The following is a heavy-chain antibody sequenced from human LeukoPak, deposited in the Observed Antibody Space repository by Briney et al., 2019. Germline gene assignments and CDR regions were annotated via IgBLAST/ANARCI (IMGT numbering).Heavy chain of an antibody. D-gene: IGHD5-12*01. CDR3: ARERRGYGYGTLDL. V-gene: IGHV3-30*14. J-gene: IGHJ5*02. CDR2: ISDNGLRT. Sequence: GGSLRLSCVASGIDFNVYEMHWDRQSPGKGLEWVALISDNGLRTNYAESLKGRFTVSRDNSMNTMNLQMNNLKVEDTAVYFCARERRGYGYGTLDLWGQGTLVSVSS. CDR1: GIDFNVYE.